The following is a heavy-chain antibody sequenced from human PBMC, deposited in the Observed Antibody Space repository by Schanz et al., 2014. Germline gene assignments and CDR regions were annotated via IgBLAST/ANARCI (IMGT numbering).Heavy chain of an antibody. CDR3: ARDSLRGATGGYGMDV. CDR1: GFTFRDYY. D-gene: IGHD2-8*02. V-gene: IGHV4-31*02. J-gene: IGHJ6*02. Sequence: QVQLVESGGGLVKPGGSLRLSCAASGFTFRDYYMSWIRQAPGKGLEWIGYISYSGVTYYNPSLKSRVTISMHTSKNQFSLKLSSVTAADTAVYYCARDSLRGATGGYGMDVWGQGTTVTVSS. CDR2: ISYSGVT.